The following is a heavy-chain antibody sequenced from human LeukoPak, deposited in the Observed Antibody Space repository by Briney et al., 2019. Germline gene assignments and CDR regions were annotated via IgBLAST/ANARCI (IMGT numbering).Heavy chain of an antibody. J-gene: IGHJ4*02. D-gene: IGHD3-10*01. V-gene: IGHV3-53*01. CDR3: ARGWFGDY. CDR2: IYSGGGT. CDR1: GFTVSSNY. Sequence: GGSLRLSCAASGFTVSSNYMSWVRQAPGKGLEWVSIIYSGGGTYYADSVRGRFTISRDISRNTLSLQMNSLRVEDTAVYYCARGWFGDYWGQGTLVTVSS.